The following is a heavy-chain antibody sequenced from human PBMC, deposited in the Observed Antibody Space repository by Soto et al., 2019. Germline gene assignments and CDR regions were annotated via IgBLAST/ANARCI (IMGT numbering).Heavy chain of an antibody. CDR3: VQGASTAHQPLDS. CDR2: ISGDGNDK. J-gene: IGHJ4*02. V-gene: IGHV3-30*03. Sequence: VQLVESGGGVVQPGRSLRLSCAASGFIFRNFGMHWVRRAPGKGLEWVATISGDGNDKYYPDSMKGRLTISRDNFNTTLYLQLNSLRPEDTAVYPCVQGASTAHQPLDSWGQGSWSPSPQ. CDR1: GFIFRNFG. D-gene: IGHD2-2*01.